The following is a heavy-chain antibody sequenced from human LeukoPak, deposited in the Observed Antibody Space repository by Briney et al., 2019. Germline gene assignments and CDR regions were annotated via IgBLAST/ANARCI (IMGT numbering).Heavy chain of an antibody. CDR3: ASYDPDH. D-gene: IGHD3-16*01. CDR2: MNPNNGDT. J-gene: IGHJ4*02. Sequence: GSSVKVSCKASGYTFIAYYIHWVRQAPGQGLEWMGRMNPNNGDTNYSQKFQGRVTMTRDSSISTAYLELNILAPGDTAVYYYASYDPDHWGQGTLVTVSS. V-gene: IGHV1-2*06. CDR1: GYTFIAYY.